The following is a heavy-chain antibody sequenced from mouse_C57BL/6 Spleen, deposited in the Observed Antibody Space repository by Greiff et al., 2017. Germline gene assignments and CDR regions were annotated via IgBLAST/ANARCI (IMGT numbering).Heavy chain of an antibody. V-gene: IGHV5-17*01. CDR2: ISTGSSTI. J-gene: IGHJ2*01. CDR1: GFTFSDYG. D-gene: IGHD2-12*01. Sequence: EVQLMQSGGGLVKPGGSLKLSCAASGFTFSDYGLHWVRQAPETGLEWVAYISTGSSTIYYADTVKGRFTISRDNAKNTLCLQMTSLGSEDTAMYYCARHYSDYWGQGTTLTVSA. CDR3: ARHYSDY.